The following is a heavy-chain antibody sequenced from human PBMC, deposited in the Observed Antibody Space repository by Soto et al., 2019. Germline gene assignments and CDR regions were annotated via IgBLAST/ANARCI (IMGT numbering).Heavy chain of an antibody. CDR3: ARSYGDYDPALRGSYYMDV. Sequence: SETLSLTCAVYGGSFSGYYWSWIRQPPGKGLEWIGEINHSGSTNYNPSLKSRVTISVDTSKNQFSLKLSSVTAADTAVYYCARSYGDYDPALRGSYYMDVWGKGTTVTVSS. CDR2: INHSGST. J-gene: IGHJ6*03. D-gene: IGHD4-17*01. V-gene: IGHV4-34*01. CDR1: GGSFSGYY.